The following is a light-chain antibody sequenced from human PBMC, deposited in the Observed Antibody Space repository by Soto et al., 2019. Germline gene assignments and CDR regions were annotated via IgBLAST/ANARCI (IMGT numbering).Light chain of an antibody. V-gene: IGLV2-8*01. CDR3: SSYAGSSNV. CDR1: SSDDGGYNY. Sequence: QSVLTQPPSASGSPGQSVAISCTGTSSDDGGYNYVSWYQQHPGKAPKLMIYEVNKRPSGVPDRFSGSKSGNTASLTVSGLQAEDEADYYCSSYAGSSNVFGTGTKATVL. J-gene: IGLJ1*01. CDR2: EVN.